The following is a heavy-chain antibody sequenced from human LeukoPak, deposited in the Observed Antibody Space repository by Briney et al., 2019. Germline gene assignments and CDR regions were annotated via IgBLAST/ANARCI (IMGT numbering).Heavy chain of an antibody. Sequence: VASVKVSCKASGYTFTSYYMHWVRQAPGQGLEWMGIINPSGGCTSYAQKFQGRVTMTRDTSTSTVYMELSSLRSEDTAVYYCAREFGQPNDAFDIWGQGTMVTVSS. J-gene: IGHJ3*02. CDR2: INPSGGCT. D-gene: IGHD3-10*01. V-gene: IGHV1-46*01. CDR3: AREFGQPNDAFDI. CDR1: GYTFTSYY.